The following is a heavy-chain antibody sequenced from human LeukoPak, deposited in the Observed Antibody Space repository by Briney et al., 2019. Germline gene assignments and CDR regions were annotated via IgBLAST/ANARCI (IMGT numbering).Heavy chain of an antibody. D-gene: IGHD5-18*01. Sequence: SGPALVKPTQTLTLTCTFSGFSLSTSGMCVSWIRQPPGKALEWLARIDWDDDKYYSTSLKTRLTISKDTSKNQVVLTMTNMDPVDTATYYCARIRQVGGYSYGLLDYWGQGTLVTVSS. CDR3: ARIRQVGGYSYGLLDY. CDR2: IDWDDDK. CDR1: GFSLSTSGMC. V-gene: IGHV2-70*11. J-gene: IGHJ4*02.